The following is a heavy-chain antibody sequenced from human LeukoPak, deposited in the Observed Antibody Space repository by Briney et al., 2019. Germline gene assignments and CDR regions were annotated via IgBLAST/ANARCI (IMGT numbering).Heavy chain of an antibody. V-gene: IGHV3-23*01. J-gene: IGHJ4*02. Sequence: GGSLRLSCAASGFTFSSYAMSWVRQAPGKGLEWVSAISGSGGSTYYADSVKGRFTISRDNSKNTLYLQMNSLRAKDTAVYYCATQGIMATSGYWGQGTLVTVST. CDR1: GFTFSSYA. D-gene: IGHD5-12*01. CDR3: ATQGIMATSGY. CDR2: ISGSGGST.